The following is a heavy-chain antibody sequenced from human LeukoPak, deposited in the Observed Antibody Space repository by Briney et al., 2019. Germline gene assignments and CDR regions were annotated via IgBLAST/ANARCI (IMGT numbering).Heavy chain of an antibody. CDR2: INPNSGGT. D-gene: IGHD1-26*01. CDR3: ARARGFMGSYYGYFDY. Sequence: ASVKVSCKASGYTFTGYYMHWVRQAPGQGLEWMGWINPNSGGTNYAQKFQGWVTMTRDTSISTAYTELSRLRSDDTAVYYCARARGFMGSYYGYFDYWGQGTLVTVSS. CDR1: GYTFTGYY. V-gene: IGHV1-2*04. J-gene: IGHJ4*02.